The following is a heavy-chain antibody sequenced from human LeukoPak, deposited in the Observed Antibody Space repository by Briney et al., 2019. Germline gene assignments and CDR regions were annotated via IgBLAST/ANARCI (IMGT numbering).Heavy chain of an antibody. CDR3: ARDRSDGSPVYYFDS. J-gene: IGHJ4*02. D-gene: IGHD5-24*01. V-gene: IGHV1-2*02. CDR2: INPKTGGT. CDR1: GYTFRDVC. Sequence: GASVKVSCKSTGYTFRDVCIHWLRQAPAQGREWMGWINPKTGGTNTEQKVQDRVTMTRDTAITTAYMDLRRLKSDDTAVYFCARDRSDGSPVYYFDSWGQGTLVTVSS.